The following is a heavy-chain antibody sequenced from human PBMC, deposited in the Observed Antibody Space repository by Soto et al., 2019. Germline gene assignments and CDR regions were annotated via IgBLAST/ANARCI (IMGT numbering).Heavy chain of an antibody. Sequence: ASVKVSCKASGYTFTSYAMHWVRQAPGQRLEWMGWISAYNGNTNYAQKLQGRVTMTTDTSTSTAYMELRSLRSDDTAVYYCARDGRITMVRGVNDYWGQGTLVTVSS. CDR1: GYTFTSYA. J-gene: IGHJ4*02. CDR3: ARDGRITMVRGVNDY. V-gene: IGHV1-18*01. CDR2: ISAYNGNT. D-gene: IGHD3-10*01.